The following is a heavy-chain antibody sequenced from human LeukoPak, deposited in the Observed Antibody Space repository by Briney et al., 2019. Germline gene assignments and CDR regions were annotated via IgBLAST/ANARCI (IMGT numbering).Heavy chain of an antibody. Sequence: SETLSLTCTVSGGSISTYYWSWVRQPPGKGLEWIGYISYSGSTNYNPSLKSRVTISLDTSKNQFALKLSSVTAADTAVYYCARSIIGTRSKFDYWGQGTLVTVSS. J-gene: IGHJ4*02. CDR3: ARSIIGTRSKFDY. CDR1: GGSISTYY. CDR2: ISYSGST. D-gene: IGHD1/OR15-1a*01. V-gene: IGHV4-59*08.